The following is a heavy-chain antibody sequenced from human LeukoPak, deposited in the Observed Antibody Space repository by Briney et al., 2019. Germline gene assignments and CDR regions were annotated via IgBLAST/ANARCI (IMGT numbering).Heavy chain of an antibody. CDR1: GFTFASSA. Sequence: GASVKVSCKASGFTFASSAVQWVRQAHGQRLEWIGWIVVGSGNTNYAQKFQERVTITRDMSTSTAYMELSSLRSEDTAVYYCARSLAARPGAKDNYYYYMDVWGKGTTVTVSS. CDR2: IVVGSGNT. J-gene: IGHJ6*03. V-gene: IGHV1-58*01. D-gene: IGHD6-6*01. CDR3: ARSLAARPGAKDNYYYYMDV.